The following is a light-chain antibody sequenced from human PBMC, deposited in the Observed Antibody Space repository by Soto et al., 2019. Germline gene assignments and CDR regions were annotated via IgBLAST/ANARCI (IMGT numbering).Light chain of an antibody. Sequence: QSVLTQPPSVSVAPGQKVTISCSGSSSNIGNNYVSWYQQLPGTAPKLLIYEDNRRPSGIPDRFSGSRSGTSATLGITGLQTGDEADYYCGTWDNSLRAGVIGGGTKVTVL. J-gene: IGLJ2*01. V-gene: IGLV1-51*02. CDR1: SSNIGNNY. CDR3: GTWDNSLRAGV. CDR2: EDN.